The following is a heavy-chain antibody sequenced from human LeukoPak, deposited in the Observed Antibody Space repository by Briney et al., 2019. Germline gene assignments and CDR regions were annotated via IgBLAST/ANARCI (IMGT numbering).Heavy chain of an antibody. Sequence: SGRSLRLSCAASGFTFSSYAMHWVRQAPGKGLEWVAVISYDGSNKYYADSVKGRFTISRDNSKNTLYLQMNSLRAEDTAVYYCARDQQQWLVLVDYWGQGTLVTVSS. V-gene: IGHV3-30-3*01. CDR2: ISYDGSNK. J-gene: IGHJ4*02. CDR1: GFTFSSYA. D-gene: IGHD6-19*01. CDR3: ARDQQQWLVLVDY.